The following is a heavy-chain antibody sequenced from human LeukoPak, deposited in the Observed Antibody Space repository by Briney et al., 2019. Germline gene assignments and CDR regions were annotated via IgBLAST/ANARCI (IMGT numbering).Heavy chain of an antibody. V-gene: IGHV4-59*01. CDR3: AQSSGYYYFDY. D-gene: IGHD3-22*01. J-gene: IGHJ4*02. CDR2: IYYSGST. CDR1: GGSTSSCY. Sequence: SETLSLTCTVSGGSTSSCYWSWIRQPPGKGLEWIGYIYYSGSTNYNPSLKSRVTISVDTSKNQFSLKLSSVTAADTAVYYCAQSSGYYYFDYWGQGTLVTVSS.